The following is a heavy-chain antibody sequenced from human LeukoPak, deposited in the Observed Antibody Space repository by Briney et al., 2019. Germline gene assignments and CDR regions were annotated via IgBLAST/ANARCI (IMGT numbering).Heavy chain of an antibody. CDR2: IYTSGST. V-gene: IGHV4-4*07. CDR3: ARAAVAYDFWSGYYEDYYYYMDV. D-gene: IGHD3-3*01. Sequence: SVTLSLTCTVSGGSISSYYWSWIRQPAGKGLEWIGRIYTSGSTNYNPSLKSRVTMSVDTSKNQFSLKLSSVTAADTAVYYCARAAVAYDFWSGYYEDYYYYMDVWGKGTTVTVSS. CDR1: GGSISSYY. J-gene: IGHJ6*03.